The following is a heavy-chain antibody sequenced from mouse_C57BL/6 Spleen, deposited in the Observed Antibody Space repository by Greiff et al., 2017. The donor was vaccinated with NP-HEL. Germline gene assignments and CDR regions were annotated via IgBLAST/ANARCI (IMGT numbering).Heavy chain of an antibody. CDR2: IYPGDGDT. Sequence: VQLQQSGPELVKPGASVKISCKASGYAFSSSWMNWVKQRPGKGLEWIGRIYPGDGDTNYNGKFKGKATLTADKSSSKAYMQLRSLTSEDSAVYFCARGPPPLYYGSPFDYWGQGTTLTVSS. V-gene: IGHV1-82*01. CDR3: ARGPPPLYYGSPFDY. CDR1: GYAFSSSW. J-gene: IGHJ2*01. D-gene: IGHD1-1*01.